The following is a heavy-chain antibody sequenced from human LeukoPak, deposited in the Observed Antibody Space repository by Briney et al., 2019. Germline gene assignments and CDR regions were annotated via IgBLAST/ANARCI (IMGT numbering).Heavy chain of an antibody. J-gene: IGHJ4*02. CDR2: IYHSGST. V-gene: IGHV4-38-2*02. Sequence: SETLSLTRSVSGYSISSGYYWGWIRRPPGKGLEWIGSIYHSGSTYYNPSLKSRVTISVDTSKNQLSLKLTSVTAADTAVYYCASDEEFSWFFYWGQGTLVTVSS. CDR3: ASDEEFSWFFY. CDR1: GYSISSGYY. D-gene: IGHD3-10*01.